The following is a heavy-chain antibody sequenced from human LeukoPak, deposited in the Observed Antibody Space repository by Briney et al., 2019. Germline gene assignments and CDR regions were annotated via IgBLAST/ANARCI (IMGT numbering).Heavy chain of an antibody. J-gene: IGHJ4*02. CDR1: GFTVSSNY. Sequence: GGSLRLSCAASGFTVSSNYMSWVRQAPGKGLEWVSVIYSGGSTYYADSVKGRFTISRDNSKNTLYLQMNSLRAEDTAVYYCARGLPAAMVDYWGQGTLVTVFS. CDR3: ARGLPAAMVDY. V-gene: IGHV3-53*01. D-gene: IGHD2-2*01. CDR2: IYSGGST.